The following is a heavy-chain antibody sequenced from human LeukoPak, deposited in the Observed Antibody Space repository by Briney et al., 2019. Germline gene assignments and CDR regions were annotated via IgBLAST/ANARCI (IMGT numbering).Heavy chain of an antibody. CDR1: GFTFSTYS. Sequence: GGSLRLSRAASGFTFSTYSMSWVRQPPGKGLEWVATFTVGEGITHYPDAVKGRFTISRDNSKNTLYLQVNSLRVEDTAVYYCAKDMGRGWCYFDYWGQGTLVTVSS. D-gene: IGHD6-19*01. CDR3: AKDMGRGWCYFDY. J-gene: IGHJ4*02. V-gene: IGHV3-23*01. CDR2: FTVGEGIT.